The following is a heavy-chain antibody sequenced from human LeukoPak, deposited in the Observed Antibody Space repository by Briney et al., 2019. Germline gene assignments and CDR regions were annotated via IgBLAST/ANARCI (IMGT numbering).Heavy chain of an antibody. V-gene: IGHV3-43*02. CDR2: ISGDGGST. CDR1: GFTFDDYA. CDR3: AKDIGEIMTTFGGVIDGGYFDY. J-gene: IGHJ4*02. D-gene: IGHD3-16*02. Sequence: QPGGSLRLSCAASGFTFDDYAMHWVRQAPGKGLEWVSLISGDGGSTYYADSVKGRFTISRDNSKNSLYLQIDSLRTEDTALYYCAKDIGEIMTTFGGVIDGGYFDYWGQGTLVTVSS.